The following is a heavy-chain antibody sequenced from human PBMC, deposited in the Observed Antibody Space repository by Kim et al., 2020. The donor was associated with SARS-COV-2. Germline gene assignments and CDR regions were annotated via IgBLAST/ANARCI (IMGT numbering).Heavy chain of an antibody. J-gene: IGHJ4*02. CDR1: GFTFSINA. V-gene: IGHV3-23*01. Sequence: GGSLRLSCAASGFTFSINAMTWVRQAPGKGPEWVAVISGGGDNTQYADSVKGRFTISRDNSKNTLYLQMNSLRAEDTAIYYCVKDRSSRSGGGYYYTDYWGQGTLVTVSS. CDR2: ISGGGDNT. D-gene: IGHD3-22*01. CDR3: VKDRSSRSGGGYYYTDY.